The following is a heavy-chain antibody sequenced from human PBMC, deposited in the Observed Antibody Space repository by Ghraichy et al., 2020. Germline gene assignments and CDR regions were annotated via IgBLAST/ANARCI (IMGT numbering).Heavy chain of an antibody. CDR1: GFTFSNAW. J-gene: IGHJ6*02. Sequence: GGSLRLSCAASGFTFSNAWMSWVRQAPGKGLEWVGRIKSKTDGGTTDYAAPVKGRFTISRDDSKNTLYLQMNSLKTEDTAVYYCTTGPSGGSSWDDYYYYGMDVWGQGTTVTVSS. D-gene: IGHD6-13*01. CDR2: IKSKTDGGTT. CDR3: TTGPSGGSSWDDYYYYGMDV. V-gene: IGHV3-15*01.